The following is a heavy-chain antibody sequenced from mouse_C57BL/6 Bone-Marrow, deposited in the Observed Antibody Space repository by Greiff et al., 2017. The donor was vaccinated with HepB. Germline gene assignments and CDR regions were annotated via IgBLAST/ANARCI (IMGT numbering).Heavy chain of an antibody. CDR3: ARDSPAWFAY. Sequence: VQLQQSGPELVKPGASVKISCKASGYTFTDYYMNWVKQSHGKSLEWIGDINPNNGGTSYNQKFKGKATLTVDKSSSTAYMELRSLTSEDSAVYYCARDSPAWFAYWGQGTLVTVSA. J-gene: IGHJ3*01. CDR1: GYTFTDYY. D-gene: IGHD2-12*01. CDR2: INPNNGGT. V-gene: IGHV1-26*01.